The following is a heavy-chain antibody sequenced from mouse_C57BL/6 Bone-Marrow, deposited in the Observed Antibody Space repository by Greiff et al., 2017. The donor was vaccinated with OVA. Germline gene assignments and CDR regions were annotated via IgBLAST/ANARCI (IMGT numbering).Heavy chain of an antibody. J-gene: IGHJ1*03. V-gene: IGHV5-16*01. CDR2: INYDGSST. CDR1: GFTFSDYY. Sequence: EVKLVESEGGLVQPGSSMKLSCTASGFTFSDYYMAWVRQVPEKGLEWVANINYDGSSTYYLDSLKSRFIISRDNAKNILYLQMSSLKSEDTATYYGARETTVVAPRWYFDVWGTGTTVTVSS. CDR3: ARETTVVAPRWYFDV. D-gene: IGHD1-1*01.